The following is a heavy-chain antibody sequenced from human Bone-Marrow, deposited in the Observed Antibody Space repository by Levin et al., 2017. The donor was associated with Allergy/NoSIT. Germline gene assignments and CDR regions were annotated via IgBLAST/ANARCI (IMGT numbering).Heavy chain of an antibody. D-gene: IGHD3-22*01. CDR2: IYFTGST. CDR1: GGSISTTNYY. CDR3: ARHQYFYDRSGYLFDY. Sequence: SQTLSLTCSVSGGSISTTNYYWGWIRQTPGKGLEWIGYIYFTGSTYYNPSLKSRVTIAVDTSRNQFSLRLISVTAADTAVYYCARHQYFYDRSGYLFDYWGQGSLVTVSS. V-gene: IGHV4-39*01. J-gene: IGHJ4*02.